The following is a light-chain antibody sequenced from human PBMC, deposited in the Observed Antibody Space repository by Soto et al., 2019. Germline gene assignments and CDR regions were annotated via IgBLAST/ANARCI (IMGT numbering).Light chain of an antibody. Sequence: QSALTQPASVSGSPGQSITISCTGTSSDAGNYNFVSWYQQHPGKAPKVIIYEDSTRPSGFSNRISGSKSGNTASLTISGLHAEDEADYYCCSYAGSSTSWVFGGGTKLTVL. CDR1: SSDAGNYNF. CDR3: CSYAGSSTSWV. J-gene: IGLJ3*02. V-gene: IGLV2-23*01. CDR2: EDS.